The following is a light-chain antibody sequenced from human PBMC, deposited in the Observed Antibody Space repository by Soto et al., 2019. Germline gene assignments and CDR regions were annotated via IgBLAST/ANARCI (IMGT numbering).Light chain of an antibody. V-gene: IGKV1-5*01. CDR2: DAS. J-gene: IGKJ1*01. CDR3: QQYKDVAWT. CDR1: QRIDRY. Sequence: DIQLTQSPSTLPASVGDIVTITCRASQRIDRYLAWYQQKPGKAPKLLVYDASTLEGGVPSRFSGSGSATEFILTISSLQPDDFATYYYQQYKDVAWTFGQGTRVEFK.